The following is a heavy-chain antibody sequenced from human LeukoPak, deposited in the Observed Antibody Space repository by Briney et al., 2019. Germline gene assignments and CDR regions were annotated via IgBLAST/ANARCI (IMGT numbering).Heavy chain of an antibody. V-gene: IGHV1-18*01. D-gene: IGHD5-24*01. CDR3: AREVHQFEMATIGSVGDWYFDL. Sequence: ASVKVSCKASGYTFTSYGISWVRQAPGQGLEWMGWISAYNGNTNYAQKLQGRVTMTTDTSTSTAYMELRSLRSDDTAVYYCAREVHQFEMATIGSVGDWYFDLWGRGTLVTVSS. CDR1: GYTFTSYG. CDR2: ISAYNGNT. J-gene: IGHJ2*01.